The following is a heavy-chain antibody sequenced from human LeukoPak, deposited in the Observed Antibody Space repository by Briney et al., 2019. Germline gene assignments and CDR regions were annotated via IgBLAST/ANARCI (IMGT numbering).Heavy chain of an antibody. D-gene: IGHD3-10*01. CDR3: ARDSGAPYNWFDL. Sequence: GASVKVSCKASGYIFSNYIMHWVRQAPGLSLEWMGWISAANGNTKYSQKFQGRVTISSDPSASTVYVGVSSLSSGDTAVYYCARDSGAPYNWFDLWGQGTLVTVSS. J-gene: IGHJ5*02. CDR2: ISAANGNT. CDR1: GYIFSNYI. V-gene: IGHV1-3*01.